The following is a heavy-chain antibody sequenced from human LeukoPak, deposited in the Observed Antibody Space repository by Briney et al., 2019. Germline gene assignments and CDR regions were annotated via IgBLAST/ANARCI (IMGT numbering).Heavy chain of an antibody. J-gene: IGHJ6*03. Sequence: PSETLSLTCAVYDGSFSGSYCTWIRQPPGKGLEWIGEINHSGSANYNPSLKSRVTILLDTSKNQFSLKLSSVTAADTAVYYCARGGYSYGPHYYYYYMDVWGKGTTVTISS. CDR2: INHSGSA. CDR1: DGSFSGSY. V-gene: IGHV4-34*01. CDR3: ARGGYSYGPHYYYYYMDV. D-gene: IGHD5-18*01.